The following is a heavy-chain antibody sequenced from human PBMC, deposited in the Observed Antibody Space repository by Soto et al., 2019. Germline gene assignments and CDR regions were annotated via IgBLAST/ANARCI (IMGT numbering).Heavy chain of an antibody. CDR1: GYTFTSYG. CDR2: ISAYNGNT. Sequence: ASVKVSCKASGYTFTSYGIGWVRQAPGQGLEWMGWISAYNGNTNYAQKLQGRVTMTADTSTSTAYMELRSLRSDDTAVYYCARVRYNWNLNWFDPWGQGTLVTVSS. D-gene: IGHD1-1*01. CDR3: ARVRYNWNLNWFDP. J-gene: IGHJ5*02. V-gene: IGHV1-18*01.